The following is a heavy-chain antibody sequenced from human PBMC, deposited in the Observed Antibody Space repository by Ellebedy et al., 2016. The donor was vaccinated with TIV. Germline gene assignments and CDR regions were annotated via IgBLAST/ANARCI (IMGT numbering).Heavy chain of an antibody. CDR2: INQDGSVE. CDR3: ARDELFCSGASNCGGLIDY. J-gene: IGHJ4*02. D-gene: IGHD2-15*01. CDR1: GFTFSSYW. V-gene: IGHV3-7*03. Sequence: PGGSLRLSCAASGFTFSSYWMSWVRQAPGKGLEWVANINQDGSVEYFVDSVKGRFTISRDNAKKSLDLQMSSLRAEDTAVYYCARDELFCSGASNCGGLIDYWGRGTLVTVSS.